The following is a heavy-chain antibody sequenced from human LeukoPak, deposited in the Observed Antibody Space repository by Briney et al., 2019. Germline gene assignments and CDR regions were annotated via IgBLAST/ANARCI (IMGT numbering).Heavy chain of an antibody. Sequence: GGSLRLSCAASGFTFSSYSMNWVRQAPGKGLEWVSSISSSSSYIYYADSVKGRFTISRDNAKNSLYLQMNSLRAEDTAVYYCATAGATFFDYWGQGTLVTVSS. V-gene: IGHV3-21*01. J-gene: IGHJ4*02. D-gene: IGHD4/OR15-4a*01. CDR2: ISSSSSYI. CDR1: GFTFSSYS. CDR3: ATAGATFFDY.